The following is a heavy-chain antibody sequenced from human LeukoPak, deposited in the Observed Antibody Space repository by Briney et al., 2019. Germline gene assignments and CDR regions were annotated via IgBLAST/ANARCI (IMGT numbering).Heavy chain of an antibody. CDR1: GGTFSSYA. J-gene: IGHJ4*02. D-gene: IGHD4-17*01. CDR2: ILPIFGTA. Sequence: SVKVSCKASGGTFSSYAISWVRQAPGQGLEWMGGILPIFGTANYAQKFQGRVTVTADESTSTAYMELSSLRSEDTAVYYCAGDYGDYVFDYWGQGTLVTVSS. CDR3: AGDYGDYVFDY. V-gene: IGHV1-69*13.